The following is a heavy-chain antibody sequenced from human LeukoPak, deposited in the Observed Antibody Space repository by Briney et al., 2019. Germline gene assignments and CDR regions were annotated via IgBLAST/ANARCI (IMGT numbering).Heavy chain of an antibody. J-gene: IGHJ4*02. CDR1: GYTFTDYY. CDR2: VDPEDGET. CDR3: ATLSSGSLVPYYFDY. Sequence: ASVKVSCKVSGYTFTDYYMHWVQQAPGKGLEWMGLVDPEDGETIYAEKFQGRVTITADTSTDTAYMELSSLRSEDTAVHYCATLSSGSLVPYYFDYWGQGTLVTVSS. V-gene: IGHV1-69-2*01. D-gene: IGHD1-26*01.